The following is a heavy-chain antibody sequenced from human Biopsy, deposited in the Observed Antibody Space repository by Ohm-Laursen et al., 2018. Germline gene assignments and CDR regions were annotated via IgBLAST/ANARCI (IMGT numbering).Heavy chain of an antibody. Sequence: SDTLSLTCSVSGGSMTGYEWSWIRLAPGKGLEWIGYIYYSGGTKYNPSLASRVTFSADMSKSQFSLKLYSVTAADTAVYYCARVGAGTYDALDIWGQGTLVAVSA. CDR2: IYYSGGT. CDR1: GGSMTGYE. CDR3: ARVGAGTYDALDI. J-gene: IGHJ3*02. D-gene: IGHD1-26*01. V-gene: IGHV4-59*07.